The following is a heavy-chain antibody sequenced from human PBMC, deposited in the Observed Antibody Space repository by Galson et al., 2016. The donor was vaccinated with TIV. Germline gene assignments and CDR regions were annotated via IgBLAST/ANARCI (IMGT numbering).Heavy chain of an antibody. CDR1: GFAFSNYW. Sequence: SLRLSCAASGFAFSNYWMSWVRQAPGKGLEWVANIKDYGSDNNYVDSVWGRFTISRDNAKNSLFLQINSLRVEDTAVYYCAREIPGGTTDLDCWGQGTLVTVSS. V-gene: IGHV3-7*01. D-gene: IGHD1-14*01. CDR2: IKDYGSDN. CDR3: AREIPGGTTDLDC. J-gene: IGHJ4*02.